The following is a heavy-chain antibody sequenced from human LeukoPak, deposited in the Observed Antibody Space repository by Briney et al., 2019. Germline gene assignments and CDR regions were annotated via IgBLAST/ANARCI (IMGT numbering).Heavy chain of an antibody. CDR1: GGSISDYY. CDR3: ARVPARRVVTTPTYFDF. D-gene: IGHD2-21*02. CDR2: FSYNGST. Sequence: SETLSLTCTVSGGSISDYYWNWIRQPPGKGLEWIGYFSYNGSTNYNPSLKSRVTISVDTSKNQFSLKLSSVTAEDTAVYYCARVPARRVVTTPTYFDFWGQGTLVTVSS. J-gene: IGHJ4*02. V-gene: IGHV4-59*01.